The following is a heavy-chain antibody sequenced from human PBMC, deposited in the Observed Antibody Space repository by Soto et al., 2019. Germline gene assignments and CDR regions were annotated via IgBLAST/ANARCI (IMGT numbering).Heavy chain of an antibody. Sequence: PGGSLRLSCAASGFTFSSYWMSWVRQAPGKGLEWVANIKQDGSEKYYVDSVKGRFTISRDNAKNSLYLQMNSLRAEDTAVYYCARVEAAADYYYYYMDVWGKGTTVTVSS. J-gene: IGHJ6*03. CDR2: IKQDGSEK. V-gene: IGHV3-7*01. D-gene: IGHD6-13*01. CDR1: GFTFSSYW. CDR3: ARVEAAADYYYYYMDV.